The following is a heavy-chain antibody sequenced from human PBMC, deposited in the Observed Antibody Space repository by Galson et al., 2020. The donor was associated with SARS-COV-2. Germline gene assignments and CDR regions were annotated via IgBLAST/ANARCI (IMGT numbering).Heavy chain of an antibody. CDR2: IYTSGST. V-gene: IGHV4-4*07. CDR3: ARDTDWVPAYYYGMDV. Sequence: SETLSLTCTVSGGSISSYYWSWIRQPAGKGLEWIGRIYTSGSTNYNPSLKSRVTMSVDTSKNQFSLKLSSVTAADTAVYYCARDTDWVPAYYYGMDVWGQGTTVTVSS. J-gene: IGHJ6*02. CDR1: GGSISSYY. D-gene: IGHD2-21*01.